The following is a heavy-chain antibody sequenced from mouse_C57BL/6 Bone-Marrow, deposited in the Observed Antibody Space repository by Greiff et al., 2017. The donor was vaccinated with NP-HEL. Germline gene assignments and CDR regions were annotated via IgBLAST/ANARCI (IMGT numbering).Heavy chain of an antibody. J-gene: IGHJ2*01. V-gene: IGHV14-4*01. CDR3: TIYYHGSSYQDFDY. D-gene: IGHD1-1*01. CDR2: IDPENGDT. Sequence: VQLQQSGAELVRPGASVKLSCTASGFNIKDDYMHWVKQRPEQGLEWIGWIDPENGDTEYASKFQGKATITADTSSNTAYLQLSSLTSEDTAVYYCTIYYHGSSYQDFDYWGQGTTLTVSS. CDR1: GFNIKDDY.